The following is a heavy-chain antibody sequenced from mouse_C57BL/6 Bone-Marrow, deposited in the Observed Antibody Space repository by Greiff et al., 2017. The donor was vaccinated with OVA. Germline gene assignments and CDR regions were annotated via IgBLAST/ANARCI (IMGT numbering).Heavy chain of an antibody. CDR2: INYDGSST. J-gene: IGHJ4*01. D-gene: IGHD1-1*01. Sequence: EVHLVESEGGLVQPGSSMKLSCTTSGFTFSDYYMAWVRQVPEKGLEWVANINYDGSSTYYLDSLKSRFIISRDNAKNILYLQMSSLKSEDTATYYCASDYYYGSSLAMDYWGQGTSVTVSS. V-gene: IGHV5-16*01. CDR1: GFTFSDYY. CDR3: ASDYYYGSSLAMDY.